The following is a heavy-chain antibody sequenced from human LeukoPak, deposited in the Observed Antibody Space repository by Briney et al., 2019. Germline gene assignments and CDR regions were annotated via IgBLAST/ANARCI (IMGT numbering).Heavy chain of an antibody. CDR2: IYHSGST. J-gene: IGHJ4*02. D-gene: IGHD2-2*01. V-gene: IGHV4-30-2*02. Sequence: SQTLSLTCTVSGGSISSGGYYWSWIRQPPGKGLEWIGYIYHSGSTYYNPSLKSRVTISVDRSKNQFSLKLSSVTAADTAVYYCARLPRNPRGGNSHYQYCSSTSCYDYWGQGTLVTVSS. CDR3: ARLPRNPRGGNSHYQYCSSTSCYDY. CDR1: GGSISSGGYY.